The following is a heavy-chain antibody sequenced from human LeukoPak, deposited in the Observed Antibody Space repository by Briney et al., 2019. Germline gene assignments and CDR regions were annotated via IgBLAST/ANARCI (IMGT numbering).Heavy chain of an antibody. J-gene: IGHJ5*02. V-gene: IGHV4-59*08. Sequence: SETLSLTCTVSGGSISSYYWSWIRQPPGKGLEWIGYIYYSGSTNYNPSLKSRVTISVDTSKNQFSLKLSSVTAADTAVYYCARRGLSLPAGFWFDPWGQGTLVTVSS. CDR3: ARRGLSLPAGFWFDP. CDR2: IYYSGST. CDR1: GGSISSYY. D-gene: IGHD1-14*01.